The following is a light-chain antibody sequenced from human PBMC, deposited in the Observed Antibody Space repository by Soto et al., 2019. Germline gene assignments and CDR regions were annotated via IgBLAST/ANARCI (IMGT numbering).Light chain of an antibody. J-gene: IGLJ1*01. CDR1: SSDVGGYNY. Sequence: QSALTQPASVSGSPGQSITISCTGTSSDVGGYNYVSWYQQHPGKAPKLMIYDVSNRPSGVSNRFSGSKSGNTASLTISGLQVEDEADYYCRSYTRSSSYVFGTGTKVTAL. CDR2: DVS. V-gene: IGLV2-14*01. CDR3: RSYTRSSSYV.